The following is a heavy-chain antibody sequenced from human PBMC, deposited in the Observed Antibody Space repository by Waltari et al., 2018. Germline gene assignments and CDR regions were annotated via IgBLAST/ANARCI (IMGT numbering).Heavy chain of an antibody. Sequence: EVQLVESGGGLVQPGRSLRLSCAASGFTFSSYAMSWVRQAPGKGLEWVSAMSGSCGNTYYADSVKCRFTMSRDNSKNMLYLQMNSLRADDTAVYYCAEAGTYQPFYFDYWGQGTLVTVSS. J-gene: IGHJ4*02. CDR2: MSGSCGNT. V-gene: IGHV3-23*04. D-gene: IGHD3-10*01. CDR3: AEAGTYQPFYFDY. CDR1: GFTFSSYA.